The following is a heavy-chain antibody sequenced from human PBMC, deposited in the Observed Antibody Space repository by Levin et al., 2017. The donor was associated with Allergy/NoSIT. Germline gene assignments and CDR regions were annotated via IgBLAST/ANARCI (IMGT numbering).Heavy chain of an antibody. CDR2: IYYSGST. J-gene: IGHJ4*02. V-gene: IGHV4-59*01. D-gene: IGHD3-9*01. CDR3: ARGQDYDILTGDRYYFDY. CDR1: GGSISSYY. Sequence: SQTLSLTCTVSGGSISSYYWSWIRQPPGKGLEWIGYIYYSGSTNYNPSLKSRVTISEDTSKNQFSLKLSSVTAADTAVYYCARGQDYDILTGDRYYFDYWGQGTLVTVSS.